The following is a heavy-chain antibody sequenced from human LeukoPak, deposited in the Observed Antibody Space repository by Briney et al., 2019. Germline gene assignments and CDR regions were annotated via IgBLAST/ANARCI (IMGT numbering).Heavy chain of an antibody. Sequence: ASVKVSCKASGYTFTGYYMHWVRQAPGQGLEWMGWINVNSGGTNYAQKFQGRVTMTRDTSISTAYMELSRLRSDDTAVYYCARDRYCTNGVCYTNWFDRWGQGTLVTASS. D-gene: IGHD2-8*01. CDR1: GYTFTGYY. CDR2: INVNSGGT. CDR3: ARDRYCTNGVCYTNWFDR. J-gene: IGHJ5*02. V-gene: IGHV1-2*02.